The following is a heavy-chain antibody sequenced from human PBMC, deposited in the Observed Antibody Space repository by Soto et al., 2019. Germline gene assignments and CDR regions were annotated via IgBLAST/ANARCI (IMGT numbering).Heavy chain of an antibody. CDR3: TTGSVEGF. CDR2: VYPSAEGGAT. J-gene: IGHJ6*02. D-gene: IGHD2-15*01. V-gene: IGHV3-15*07. CDR1: GSIVTTAW. Sequence: EVQLVDSGGGWVKPGGSPRLSCAASGSIVTTAWMNWVRRAPGKGLEWVGRVYPSAEGGATNYAAPVKGRFTIPRDDSKNTVYLQMNSLMTEDTAVYYCTTGSVEGFWGQGTTVTVSS.